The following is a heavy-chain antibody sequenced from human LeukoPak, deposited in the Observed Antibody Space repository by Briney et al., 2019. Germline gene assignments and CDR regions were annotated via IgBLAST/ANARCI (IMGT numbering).Heavy chain of an antibody. J-gene: IGHJ5*02. D-gene: IGHD3-10*01. Sequence: SETLSLTCTVSGGSISSSSYYWGWIRQPPGKGLEWIGSIYYSGSTYYNPSLKSRVTISVDTSKNQFSLKLSSVTAADTAVYYCARQGKDYYGSGSPRQNWFDPWGQGTLVTVSS. CDR2: IYYSGST. CDR3: ARQGKDYYGSGSPRQNWFDP. V-gene: IGHV4-39*01. CDR1: GGSISSSSYY.